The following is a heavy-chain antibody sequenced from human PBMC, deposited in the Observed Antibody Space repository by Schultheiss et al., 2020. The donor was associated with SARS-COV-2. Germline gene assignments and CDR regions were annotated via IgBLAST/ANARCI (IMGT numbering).Heavy chain of an antibody. D-gene: IGHD2-2*01. V-gene: IGHV3-23*01. J-gene: IGHJ1*01. CDR2: ISGIGGST. CDR3: ASGCSSSSCTKGRAEYFQH. Sequence: GGSLRLSCAASGFTFSSYAMCWVRQAPGKGLEWVSAISGIGGSTYYADSVKGRFTISRDNAKNSLYLQMNSLRAEDTAVYYCASGCSSSSCTKGRAEYFQHWGQGTLVTVSS. CDR1: GFTFSSYA.